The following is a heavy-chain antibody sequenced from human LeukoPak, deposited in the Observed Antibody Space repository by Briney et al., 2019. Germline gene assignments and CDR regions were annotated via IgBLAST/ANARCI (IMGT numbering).Heavy chain of an antibody. Sequence: GRSLRLSCAASGFTLSSYGMHWVRQAPGKGLEWVAVISYDGSNKYYVDSVKGRFTISRDNSKNTLYLQMNSLRAEDTAVYYCAKDLRNIHYLDYWGQGTLVTVSS. V-gene: IGHV3-30*18. D-gene: IGHD1-14*01. J-gene: IGHJ4*02. CDR1: GFTLSSYG. CDR3: AKDLRNIHYLDY. CDR2: ISYDGSNK.